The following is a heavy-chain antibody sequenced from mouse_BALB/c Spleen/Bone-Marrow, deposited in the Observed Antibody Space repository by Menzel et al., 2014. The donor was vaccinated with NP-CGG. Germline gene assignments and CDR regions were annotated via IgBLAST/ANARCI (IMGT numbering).Heavy chain of an antibody. D-gene: IGHD2-1*01. CDR2: ISNGGGST. J-gene: IGHJ2*01. CDR3: ARQIYFPYFDY. CDR1: GFTFSSYT. Sequence: EVQGVESGGGLVQPGGSLRLSCAASGFTFSSYTMSWVRQTPEKRLEWVAYISNGGGSTYYPDTVKGRLTISRDNAKNTLYLQMSSLKSEDTAMYYCARQIYFPYFDYWGQGTTLTVSS. V-gene: IGHV5-12-2*01.